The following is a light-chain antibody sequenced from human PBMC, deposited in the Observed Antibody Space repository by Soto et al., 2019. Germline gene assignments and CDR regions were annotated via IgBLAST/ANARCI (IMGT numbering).Light chain of an antibody. CDR3: QQYNSFWT. Sequence: DIQMTQSPSTLSASVGDRVTITCRASQSISSWLAWYQQKPGKAPKLLIYDTSYLESGVPSRFSGSGSGTEFTLTISRLQPDDLATYYCQQYNSFWTFGQGTKVEI. CDR1: QSISSW. J-gene: IGKJ1*01. V-gene: IGKV1-5*01. CDR2: DTS.